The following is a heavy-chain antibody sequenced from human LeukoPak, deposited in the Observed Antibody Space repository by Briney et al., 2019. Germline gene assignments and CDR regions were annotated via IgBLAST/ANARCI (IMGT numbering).Heavy chain of an antibody. J-gene: IGHJ6*02. Sequence: PGGSLRLSCAASGFTFSSYAMSWVRQAPGKGLEWVSAISGSGGSTYYADSVKGRFTISRDNSKNTLYLQMNSLRAEDTAVYYCAKDHYGIPIWFGEKTTNCYYGMDVWGQGTTVTVSS. D-gene: IGHD3-10*01. CDR1: GFTFSSYA. CDR3: AKDHYGIPIWFGEKTTNCYYGMDV. CDR2: ISGSGGST. V-gene: IGHV3-23*01.